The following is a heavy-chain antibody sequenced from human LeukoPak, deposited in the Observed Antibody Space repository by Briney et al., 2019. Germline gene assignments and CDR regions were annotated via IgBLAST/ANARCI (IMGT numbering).Heavy chain of an antibody. CDR1: GFTFSSYS. V-gene: IGHV3-21*01. J-gene: IGHJ4*02. CDR2: ITSSSNFI. D-gene: IGHD1-26*01. Sequence: VKPGGSLRLSCAASGFTFSSYSMNWVRQAPGLGLQWVSSITSSSNFIYYADSVEGRFTISRDNAKNSLYLQTNSLRAEDSAVYYCARTRGSGSYHFDYWGQGTLVTVSS. CDR3: ARTRGSGSYHFDY.